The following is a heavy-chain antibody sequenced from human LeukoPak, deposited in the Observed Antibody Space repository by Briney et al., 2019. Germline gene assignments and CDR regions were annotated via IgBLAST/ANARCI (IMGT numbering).Heavy chain of an antibody. D-gene: IGHD3-22*01. Sequence: ASVTVSCKASGYTFTSYGISWVRQAPGQGLEGMGWISAYNGNTNYAQKLQGRVTMTTDTSTSTAYMELRSLRSDDTAVYYCARGRYYDSSGYPEWFDPWGQGTLVTVSS. CDR2: ISAYNGNT. J-gene: IGHJ5*02. V-gene: IGHV1-18*01. CDR3: ARGRYYDSSGYPEWFDP. CDR1: GYTFTSYG.